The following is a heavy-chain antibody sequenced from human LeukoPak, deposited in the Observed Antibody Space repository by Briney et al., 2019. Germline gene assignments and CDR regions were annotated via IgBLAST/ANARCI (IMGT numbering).Heavy chain of an antibody. CDR2: IIPIFGTA. CDR1: GGTFSSYA. V-gene: IGHV1-69*06. CDR3: ALSIAVAGSEDY. J-gene: IGHJ4*02. Sequence: ASVEVSCKASGGTFSSYAISWVRQAPGQGLEWMGGIIPIFGTANYAQKFQGRVTITADKSTSTAYMELSSLRSEDTAVYYCALSIAVAGSEDYWGQGTLVTVSS. D-gene: IGHD6-19*01.